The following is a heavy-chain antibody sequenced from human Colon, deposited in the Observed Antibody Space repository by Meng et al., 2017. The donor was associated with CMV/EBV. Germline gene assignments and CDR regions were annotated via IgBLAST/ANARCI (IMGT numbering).Heavy chain of an antibody. V-gene: IGHV3-30*19. J-gene: IGHJ6*02. CDR2: MSYDETKK. CDR3: ARPRGTYYYGSGMDV. D-gene: IGHD3-10*01. CDR1: GFRFSDYG. Sequence: GESLKISCAASGFRFSDYGMHWVRQAPGKGLEWVALMSYDETKKFYADSVQGRFSISRDISENTLYLEMNSLRPEDTAVYYCARPRGTYYYGSGMDVWGQGTTVTVSS.